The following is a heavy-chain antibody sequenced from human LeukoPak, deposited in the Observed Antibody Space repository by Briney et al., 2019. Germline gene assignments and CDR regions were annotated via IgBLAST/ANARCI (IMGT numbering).Heavy chain of an antibody. CDR3: ASQGMTTVTYYYYGMDV. V-gene: IGHV3-53*04. CDR1: GFTVSSNY. J-gene: IGHJ6*02. D-gene: IGHD4-17*01. Sequence: PGGSLRLSCAASGFTVSSNYMSWVRQAPGKGLEWVSVIYSGGSTHYADSVKGRFTISRHNSKNTLYLQMNSLRAEDTAVYYCASQGMTTVTYYYYGMDVWGQGTTVTVSS. CDR2: IYSGGST.